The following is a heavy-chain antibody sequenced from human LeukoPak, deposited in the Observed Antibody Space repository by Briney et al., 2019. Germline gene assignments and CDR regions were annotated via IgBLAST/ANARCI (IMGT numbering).Heavy chain of an antibody. CDR3: ARHPTLTSGGNFDY. CDR2: INHSGST. J-gene: IGHJ4*02. V-gene: IGHV4-34*01. Sequence: PSETLSLTCAVHGGSLSGYYWSWIRQPPGKGLDWIGEINHSGSTNYTPSLKSRVSISVDTAKKQFSLKLSSVTAADTAVYYCARHPTLTSGGNFDYWGQGTLVTVSS. D-gene: IGHD3-16*01. CDR1: GGSLSGYY.